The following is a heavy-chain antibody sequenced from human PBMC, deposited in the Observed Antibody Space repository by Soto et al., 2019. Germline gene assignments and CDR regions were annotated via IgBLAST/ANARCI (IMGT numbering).Heavy chain of an antibody. Sequence: QVQLQQWGAGLLKPSETLSLTCAVYGGSFSGYYWSWIRQPPGKGLEWIGEINHSGSTNYNPSLKSQVTISVDTSKSQFSLKLSSVTAADTAVYYCARVRGYYDSSGYYYFGYYYGMDVWGQGTTVTVSS. J-gene: IGHJ6*02. CDR3: ARVRGYYDSSGYYYFGYYYGMDV. CDR2: INHSGST. D-gene: IGHD3-22*01. CDR1: GGSFSGYY. V-gene: IGHV4-34*01.